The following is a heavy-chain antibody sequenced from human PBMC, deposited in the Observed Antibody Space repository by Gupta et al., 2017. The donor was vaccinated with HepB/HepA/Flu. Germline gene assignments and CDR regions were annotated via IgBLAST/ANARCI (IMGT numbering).Heavy chain of an antibody. CDR2: IYWDDDE. J-gene: IGHJ4*02. Sequence: QITLKESGPTLVKPTQTLTLTCTFSGFSLSTSGVGVGWIRQPPGKALEWLALIYWDDDERYSPSLRNRLTITKDTSKNQVVLILTNMDPVDTATYYCAHRHSGSGAYSAFDYWGQGTLVSVSS. D-gene: IGHD2-15*01. CDR1: GFSLSTSGVG. CDR3: AHRHSGSGAYSAFDY. V-gene: IGHV2-5*02.